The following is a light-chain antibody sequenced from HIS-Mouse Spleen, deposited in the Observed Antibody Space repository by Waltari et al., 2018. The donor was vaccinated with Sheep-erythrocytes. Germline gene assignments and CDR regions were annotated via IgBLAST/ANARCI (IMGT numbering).Light chain of an antibody. CDR3: QAWDSSIVV. CDR2: QDS. Sequence: SYELTQPPSVSVSPGQTASITCSGDKLGDKYACWYQQKPGQSPLLVIYQDSKRPSGIPERFSGSNSGNTATLTIRGTQAMDEADYYCQAWDSSIVVFGGGTKLTVL. CDR1: KLGDKY. J-gene: IGLJ2*01. V-gene: IGLV3-1*01.